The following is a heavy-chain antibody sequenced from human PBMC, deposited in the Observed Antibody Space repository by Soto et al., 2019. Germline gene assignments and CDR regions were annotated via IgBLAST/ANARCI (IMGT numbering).Heavy chain of an antibody. Sequence: QVTLKESGPVLVKPTETLTLTCTVSGFSLSNARMGVSWIRQPPGKALEWLAHIFSNDEKSYSTSLKSRLTIATETPKSQTVRTTTTMDPADTATYYCARGESGRGQDLSWATTDFDYWGQGTLVTVSS. CDR2: IFSNDEK. CDR3: ARGESGRGQDLSWATTDFDY. CDR1: GFSLSNARMG. V-gene: IGHV2-26*01. D-gene: IGHD1-1*01. J-gene: IGHJ4*02.